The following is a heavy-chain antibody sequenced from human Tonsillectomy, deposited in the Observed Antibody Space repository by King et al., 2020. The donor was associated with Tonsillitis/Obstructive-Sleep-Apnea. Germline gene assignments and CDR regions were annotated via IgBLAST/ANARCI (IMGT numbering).Heavy chain of an antibody. CDR3: AKVFSTLPTTKTFDY. D-gene: IGHD4-17*01. J-gene: IGHJ4*02. Sequence: DVQLVESGGGLVQPGGSLRLSCAASGFTFSSYAMSWVRQAPGKGLEWVSGISGSGGNTYYADSAKGRFTISRDNSKNTLYLQMNSLRAEDTAVFYCAKVFSTLPTTKTFDYWGQGTVVTVSS. V-gene: IGHV3-23*04. CDR2: ISGSGGNT. CDR1: GFTFSSYA.